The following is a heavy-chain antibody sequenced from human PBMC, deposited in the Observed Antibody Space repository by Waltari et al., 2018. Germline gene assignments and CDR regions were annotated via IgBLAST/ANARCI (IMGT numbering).Heavy chain of an antibody. CDR1: GGTFSSYA. D-gene: IGHD3-22*01. CDR3: ARGASTGGYEYYFDY. V-gene: IGHV1-69*05. Sequence: QVQLVQSGAEVKKPGSSVKVSCKASGGTFSSYAISWVRQAPGQGLEWMGGIITIFGSENYAQKFQGRVTITTDESTSTAYMELSRLGSEDTAVYYCARGASTGGYEYYFDYWGQGTLVTVSS. CDR2: IITIFGSE. J-gene: IGHJ4*02.